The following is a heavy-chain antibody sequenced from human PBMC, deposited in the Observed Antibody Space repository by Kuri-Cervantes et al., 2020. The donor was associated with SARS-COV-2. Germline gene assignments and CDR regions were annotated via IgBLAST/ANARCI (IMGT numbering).Heavy chain of an antibody. D-gene: IGHD3-3*01. CDR2: ISGSGGST. CDR1: GFTFSNAW. Sequence: GESLKISCAASGFTFSNAWMSWVRQAPGKGLEWVPAISGSGGSTYYADSVKGRFTISRDNSKNTLYLQMNSLRAEDTAVYYCAADFWSGIWGQGTLVTVSS. CDR3: AADFWSGI. J-gene: IGHJ4*02. V-gene: IGHV3-23*01.